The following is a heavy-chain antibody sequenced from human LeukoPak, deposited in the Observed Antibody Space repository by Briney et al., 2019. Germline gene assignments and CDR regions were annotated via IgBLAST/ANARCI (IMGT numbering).Heavy chain of an antibody. CDR2: IWYDGNNK. CDR3: ARDRGTAMSYFDY. V-gene: IGHV3-33*01. Sequence: GGSLRLSCAASGFTFSSYGMHWVRQAPGKGLEWVAVIWYDGNNKYYADSVKGRFTISRDNSKNTLYLQMNSLRAEDTAVYYCARDRGTAMSYFDYWGQGTLVTVSS. J-gene: IGHJ4*02. CDR1: GFTFSSYG. D-gene: IGHD5-18*01.